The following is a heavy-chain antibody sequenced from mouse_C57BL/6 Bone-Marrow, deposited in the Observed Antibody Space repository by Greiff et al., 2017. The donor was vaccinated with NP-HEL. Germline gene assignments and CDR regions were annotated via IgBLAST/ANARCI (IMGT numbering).Heavy chain of an antibody. Sequence: VQLVESGAELVRPGASVTLSCKASGYTFTDYEMHWVKQTPVHGLEWIGAIDPETGGTAYNQKFKGKAILTADKSSSTAYMELRSLTSEDSAVYYCTRLVLYWGQGTTLTVSS. J-gene: IGHJ2*01. V-gene: IGHV1-15*01. CDR2: IDPETGGT. CDR1: GYTFTDYE. CDR3: TRLVLY.